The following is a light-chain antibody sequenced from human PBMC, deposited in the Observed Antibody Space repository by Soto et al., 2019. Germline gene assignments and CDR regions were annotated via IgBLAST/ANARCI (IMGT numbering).Light chain of an antibody. CDR3: VVWDDSLSGVV. CDR2: RSN. J-gene: IGLJ2*01. V-gene: IGLV1-47*01. Sequence: QAVVTQPPSASGTPGQRVTISCSGSNSNIETNHVYWYQQLPGTAPRLLIDRSNQRPSGVPDRFSGSRSGTSASLAISGLRSEDEADYYCVVWDDSLSGVVFGGGTKLTVL. CDR1: NSNIETNH.